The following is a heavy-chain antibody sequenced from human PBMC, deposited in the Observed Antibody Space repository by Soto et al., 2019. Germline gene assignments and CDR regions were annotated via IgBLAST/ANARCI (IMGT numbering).Heavy chain of an antibody. CDR3: AKDRVEQQLVLDYYYGMDV. V-gene: IGHV3-30*18. Sequence: QVQLVESGGGVVQPGRSLRLSCAASGFTFSSYGMHWVRQAPGKGLEWVAVISYDGSNKYYADSVKGRFTISRDNSKNTLYLQMNSLRAEDTAVYYCAKDRVEQQLVLDYYYGMDVWGQGTTVTVCS. J-gene: IGHJ6*02. CDR2: ISYDGSNK. D-gene: IGHD6-13*01. CDR1: GFTFSSYG.